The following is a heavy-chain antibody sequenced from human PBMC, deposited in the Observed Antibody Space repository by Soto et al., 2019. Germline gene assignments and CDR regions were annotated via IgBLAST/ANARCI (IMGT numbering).Heavy chain of an antibody. V-gene: IGHV3-66*01. Sequence: GGSLRLSCAASGFTVSNNYMSWVRQAPGKGLEWVSIIYSGGDTNYTDSVKGRFTVSRDNSKHTLYLQMNSLRAEGTAVYYCARDPFGMGLGEPNDYWGQGTLVTVSS. CDR3: ARDPFGMGLGEPNDY. CDR1: GFTVSNNY. D-gene: IGHD3-10*01. CDR2: IYSGGDT. J-gene: IGHJ4*02.